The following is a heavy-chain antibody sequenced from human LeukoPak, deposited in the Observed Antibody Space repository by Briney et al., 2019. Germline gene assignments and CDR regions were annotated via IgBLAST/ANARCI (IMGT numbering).Heavy chain of an antibody. V-gene: IGHV3-7*01. J-gene: IGHJ4*02. D-gene: IGHD6-19*01. CDR1: GFTFSSYW. Sequence: GGSLRLSCAASGFTFSSYWMSWVRQAPGKGLEWVANIKQDGSEKYYVDSVKGRFTISRDNAKNSLYLQMNSLRAEDTAVHYCASLLAVAGTDFDYWGQGTLVTVSS. CDR3: ASLLAVAGTDFDY. CDR2: IKQDGSEK.